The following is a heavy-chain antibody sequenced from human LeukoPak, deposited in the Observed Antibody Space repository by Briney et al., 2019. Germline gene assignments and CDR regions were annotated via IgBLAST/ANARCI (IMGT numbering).Heavy chain of an antibody. CDR2: ISWNSGSI. Sequence: PWGSLRLSCAASGFTFDDYAMHWVRHAPGKALEWVSGISWNSGSIGYADSVKGRFTISRDNAKNSLYLQMNSLRAEDTALYYCAKDTGHSGYDSTFDYWGQGTLVTVSS. D-gene: IGHD5-12*01. V-gene: IGHV3-9*01. J-gene: IGHJ4*02. CDR3: AKDTGHSGYDSTFDY. CDR1: GFTFDDYA.